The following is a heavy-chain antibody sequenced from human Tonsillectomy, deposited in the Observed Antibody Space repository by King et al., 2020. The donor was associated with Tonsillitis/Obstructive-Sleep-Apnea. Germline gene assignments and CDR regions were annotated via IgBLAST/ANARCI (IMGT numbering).Heavy chain of an antibody. CDR2: IYYSGST. CDR3: ARDMVLEAGGDAFDI. D-gene: IGHD2-8*01. CDR1: GGSISSYY. J-gene: IGHJ3*02. Sequence: QMQLQESGPGLVKPSETLSLTCTVSGGSISSYYWSWFRQPPGKGLEWIGYIYYSGSTNYNPSLKSRVTISGDTSKNQFSLKLSSVTAADTAVYYCARDMVLEAGGDAFDIWGQGTMVTVSS. V-gene: IGHV4-59*01.